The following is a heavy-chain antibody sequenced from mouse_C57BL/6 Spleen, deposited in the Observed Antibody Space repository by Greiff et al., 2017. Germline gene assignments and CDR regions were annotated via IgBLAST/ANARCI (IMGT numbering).Heavy chain of an antibody. CDR2: SNPNNGGT. J-gene: IGHJ4*01. Sequence: VQLQQSGPELVKPGASVKISCKASGYTFTDYYMNWVKQSHGKSLEWIGDSNPNNGGTSYNQKFKGKATLTVDKSSSTAYMELRSLTSEDSAVYYCARRGNYYAMDYWGQGTSVTVSS. V-gene: IGHV1-26*01. CDR1: GYTFTDYY. CDR3: ARRGNYYAMDY.